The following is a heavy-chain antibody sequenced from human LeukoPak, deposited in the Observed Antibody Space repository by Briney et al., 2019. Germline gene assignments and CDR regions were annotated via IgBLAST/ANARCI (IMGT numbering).Heavy chain of an antibody. CDR1: GFTFNSYA. V-gene: IGHV3-23*01. Sequence: GGSLRLSCAASGFTFNSYAMSWVRQAPGKGLEWVSGISGGGVGTYYADAVKGRFTISRDNSKNTLFLQMNSLRAEDTAVYYCAARNSNGWYWGYWGQGTLVTVSS. CDR3: AARNSNGWYWGY. CDR2: ISGGGVGT. D-gene: IGHD6-19*01. J-gene: IGHJ4*02.